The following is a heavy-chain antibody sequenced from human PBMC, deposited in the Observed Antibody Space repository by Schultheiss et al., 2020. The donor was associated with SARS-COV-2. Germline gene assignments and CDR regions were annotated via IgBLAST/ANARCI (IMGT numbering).Heavy chain of an antibody. CDR2: IYYSGST. CDR1: GGSISSYY. Sequence: SETLSLTCTVSGGSISSYYWSWIRQHPGKGLEWIGYIYYSGSTNYNPSLKSRVTISVDTSKNQFSLKLSSVTAADTAVYYCARLGDDFWSGPPGWFDPWGQGTLVTVSS. V-gene: IGHV4-59*08. D-gene: IGHD3-3*01. CDR3: ARLGDDFWSGPPGWFDP. J-gene: IGHJ5*02.